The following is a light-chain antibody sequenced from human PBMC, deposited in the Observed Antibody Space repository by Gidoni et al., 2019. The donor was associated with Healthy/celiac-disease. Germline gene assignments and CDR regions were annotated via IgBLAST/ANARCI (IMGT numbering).Light chain of an antibody. CDR1: QNISSN. V-gene: IGKV3-15*01. CDR2: GAS. Sequence: ELVITQPPATLSVSPGERATLSCRASQNISSNLTWYQQKPGQAPRLLIYGASTRATGIPARFSGSGSGTEFTLTISSLQSEDFAVYYCQQYNNWPALTFGGGTKVEIK. CDR3: QQYNNWPALT. J-gene: IGKJ4*01.